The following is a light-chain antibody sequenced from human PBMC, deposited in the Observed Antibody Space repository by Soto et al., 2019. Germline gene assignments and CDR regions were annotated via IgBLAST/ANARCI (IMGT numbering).Light chain of an antibody. CDR1: QSVSSSY. Sequence: EIVLTQSPGTLSLSPGDRATLSCRASQSVSSSYLAWYQQKPGQAPWLLIYGASSRAAGIPDRFSGSGSGTDFTLTISRLDPEYFAVYYCQQYGSSPYTFGQGTKLEIK. CDR3: QQYGSSPYT. CDR2: GAS. J-gene: IGKJ2*01. V-gene: IGKV3-20*01.